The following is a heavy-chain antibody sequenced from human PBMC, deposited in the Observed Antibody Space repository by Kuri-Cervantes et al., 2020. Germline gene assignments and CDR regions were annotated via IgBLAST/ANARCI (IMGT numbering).Heavy chain of an antibody. Sequence: GESLKISCAASGFTFSSYGMHWVRQAPGKGLEWVAFIRYDGSSMYYADSVKGRFTISRDNAKNSLYLQMNSLRAEDTAVYYCARDPGYGDYFYYYYYMDVWGKGTTVTVSS. CDR3: ARDPGYGDYFYYYYYMDV. V-gene: IGHV3-30*02. CDR1: GFTFSSYG. CDR2: IRYDGSSM. D-gene: IGHD4-17*01. J-gene: IGHJ6*03.